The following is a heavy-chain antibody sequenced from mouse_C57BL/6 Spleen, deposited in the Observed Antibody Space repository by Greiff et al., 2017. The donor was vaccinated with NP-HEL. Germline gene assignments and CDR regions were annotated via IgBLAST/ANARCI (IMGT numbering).Heavy chain of an antibody. Sequence: VQLQQPGAELVKPGASVKLSCKASGYTFTSYWMHWVKQRPGQGLEWIGMIHPNSGTTSYNQKFKGKATLTVDQSSSTAYMQLNSLTSEDSAVYYCARDRWMDYWGQGTSVTVSS. CDR3: ARDRWMDY. V-gene: IGHV1-64*01. J-gene: IGHJ4*01. D-gene: IGHD2-3*01. CDR1: GYTFTSYW. CDR2: IHPNSGTT.